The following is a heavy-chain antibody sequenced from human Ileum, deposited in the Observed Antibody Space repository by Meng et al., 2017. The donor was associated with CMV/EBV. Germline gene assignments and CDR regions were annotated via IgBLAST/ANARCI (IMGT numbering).Heavy chain of an antibody. J-gene: IGHJ6*02. CDR1: GFTVSSNY. CDR2: IYSGGST. Sequence: GESLKISCSASGFTVSSNYMSWVRQAPGKGLEWVPVIYSGGSTYYADSVNGRFTISRENSKNTLYLQMNSLRAEDTAVYYCARGFATSPYYYYGMDVWGQGTTVTVSS. D-gene: IGHD2-2*01. V-gene: IGHV3-53*01. CDR3: ARGFATSPYYYYGMDV.